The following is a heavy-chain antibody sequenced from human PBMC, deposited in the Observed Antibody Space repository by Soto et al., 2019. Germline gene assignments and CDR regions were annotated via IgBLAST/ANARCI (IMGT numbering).Heavy chain of an antibody. J-gene: IGHJ4*02. V-gene: IGHV4-59*08. D-gene: IGHD6-19*01. CDR3: ARLRSGWSKDY. Sequence: SETLSLTCTVSGGSISGYHWSWIRQPPGKGLEWIGFVSYSGNTNYNPSLKSRVTISVDTSKNQFSLKLSSVTAADTAVYYCARLRSGWSKDYWGQGTLVTVSS. CDR2: VSYSGNT. CDR1: GGSISGYH.